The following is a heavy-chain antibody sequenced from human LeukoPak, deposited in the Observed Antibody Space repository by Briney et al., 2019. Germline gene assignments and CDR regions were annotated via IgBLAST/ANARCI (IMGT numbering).Heavy chain of an antibody. J-gene: IGHJ1*01. CDR2: IKWNGGST. V-gene: IGHV3-20*04. Sequence: GGSLRLSCAASGFTFDDHDMSWVRQAPGKGLEWVSGIKWNGGSTGYADSVKGRFTISRDNAKNSLYLQMNRLRAEDTALYYCARPHEGYGYFQNWGQGTLVTVSS. CDR1: GFTFDDHD. CDR3: ARPHEGYGYFQN. D-gene: IGHD1-1*01.